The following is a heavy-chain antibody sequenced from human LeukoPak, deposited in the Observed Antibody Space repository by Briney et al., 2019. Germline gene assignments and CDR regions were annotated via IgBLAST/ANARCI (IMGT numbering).Heavy chain of an antibody. V-gene: IGHV4-34*01. J-gene: IGHJ4*02. D-gene: IGHD3-3*01. CDR1: GGSFSGYY. CDR3: ARHVTVLWSGYYIDY. Sequence: PSETLSLTCAVYGGSFSGYYWSWIRQPPGKGLEWTGEINHSGSTNYNPSLKSRVTISVDTSKNQFSLKLSSVTAADTAVYYCARHVTVLWSGYYIDYWGQGTLVTVSS. CDR2: INHSGST.